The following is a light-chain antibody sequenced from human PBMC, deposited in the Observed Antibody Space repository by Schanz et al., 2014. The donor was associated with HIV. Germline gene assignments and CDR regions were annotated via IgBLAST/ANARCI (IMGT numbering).Light chain of an antibody. CDR1: SSDVGGYNY. CDR2: EVS. V-gene: IGLV2-8*01. J-gene: IGLJ2*01. Sequence: QSALTQPPSASGSPGQPVTISCTGTSSDVGGYNYVPWYQHHPGKAPKLVISEVSKRPSGVPDRFSGSKSGNTASLTISGLQPEDEAHYYCSSYTETDTLLFGGGTKLTVL. CDR3: SSYTETDTLL.